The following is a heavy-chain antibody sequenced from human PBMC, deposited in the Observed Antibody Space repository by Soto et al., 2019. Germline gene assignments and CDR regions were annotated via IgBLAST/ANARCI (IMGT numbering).Heavy chain of an antibody. Sequence: QAQLVQSGGEVKRPGASVKVSCKASGYTFNKYGFNWVRQAPGQGLEWMGRISAYNDYTNFAQKFQGRVTLTTDASTTTDYMELKILRSDATAIYYCARGRGVVVPAGTPDAFDVWGQGTMVTVSS. J-gene: IGHJ3*01. V-gene: IGHV1-18*01. CDR1: GYTFNKYG. CDR2: ISAYNDYT. D-gene: IGHD6-13*01. CDR3: ARGRGVVVPAGTPDAFDV.